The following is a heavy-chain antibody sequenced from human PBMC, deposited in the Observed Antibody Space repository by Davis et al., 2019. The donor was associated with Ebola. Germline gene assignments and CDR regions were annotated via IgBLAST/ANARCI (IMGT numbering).Heavy chain of an antibody. CDR3: AKGGLWGHGMDV. V-gene: IGHV3-23*01. CDR2: ISGSGYNT. Sequence: GESLKTSCAASGFTFTNYAMSWVRQAQGKGLEWVSGISGSGYNTYYADTVKGRFTISRDNSRNTQYLQMNSLRVEDTAVYYCAKGGLWGHGMDVWGQRTTVTVSS. J-gene: IGHJ6*02. CDR1: GFTFTNYA. D-gene: IGHD4/OR15-4a*01.